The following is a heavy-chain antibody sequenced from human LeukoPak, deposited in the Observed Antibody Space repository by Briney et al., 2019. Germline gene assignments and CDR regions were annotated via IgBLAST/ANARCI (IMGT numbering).Heavy chain of an antibody. Sequence: PSETLSLTCIVSGGSISSISSNNYHWGWIRQPPGKGLERIGSTYYSGSTYYNPSLKSRVTISVDTSKNQFSLKLSSVTAADTALYYCAREMGVVTAHGIDVWGQGTTVTVSS. CDR3: AREMGVVTAHGIDV. V-gene: IGHV4-39*02. CDR1: GGSISSISSNNYH. CDR2: TYYSGST. D-gene: IGHD4-23*01. J-gene: IGHJ6*02.